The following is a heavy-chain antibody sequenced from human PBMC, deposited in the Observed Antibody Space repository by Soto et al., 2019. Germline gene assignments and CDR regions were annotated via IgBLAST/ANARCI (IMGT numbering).Heavy chain of an antibody. V-gene: IGHV3-30*03. J-gene: IGHJ4*02. D-gene: IGHD1-1*01. CDR2: ISYDGRNK. CDR3: ARLWNDGRSDY. CDR1: GFSFEIYH. Sequence: PGGSLRLSCEASGFSFEIYHMNWVRQAPGKGLEWVADISYDGRNKYYTDSVRGRFTISRDISKGTLYLQMNSLRAEDTAMYYCARLWNDGRSDYWGQGTLVTVSS.